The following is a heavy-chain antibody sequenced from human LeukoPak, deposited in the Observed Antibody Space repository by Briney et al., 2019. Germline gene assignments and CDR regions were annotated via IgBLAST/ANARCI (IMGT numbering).Heavy chain of an antibody. Sequence: GGSLRLSCAASGFTFDDYAMHWVRQAPGKGLEWVSGISWNSGSIGYADSVKGRFTISRDNAKNSLYLQMNSLRAEDTALYYCAKDAILYSSGWYFDYWGQGTLVTVSS. CDR3: AKDAILYSSGWYFDY. V-gene: IGHV3-9*01. D-gene: IGHD6-19*01. CDR1: GFTFDDYA. CDR2: ISWNSGSI. J-gene: IGHJ4*02.